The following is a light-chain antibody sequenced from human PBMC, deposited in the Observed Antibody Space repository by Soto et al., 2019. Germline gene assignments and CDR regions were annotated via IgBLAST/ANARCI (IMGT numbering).Light chain of an antibody. CDR2: KAS. Sequence: DLQMTQSPSTLSASVGDRATITCRASQTISSWLAWYQQKPGKAPKLLISKASSLESGVPSRFSGSGSGTEFTLTISSLQPDDFATYYCQQYSSFLLTFGGGTKVEIK. V-gene: IGKV1-5*03. CDR1: QTISSW. J-gene: IGKJ4*01. CDR3: QQYSSFLLT.